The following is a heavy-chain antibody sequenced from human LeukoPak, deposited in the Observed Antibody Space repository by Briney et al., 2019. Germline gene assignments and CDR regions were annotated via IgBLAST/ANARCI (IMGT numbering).Heavy chain of an antibody. J-gene: IGHJ6*02. CDR3: ARDSRLYCSSTSCGYYGMDV. CDR2: IYSGGST. Sequence: GGSLRLSCAASGFTVSSNYMSWVRQAPGKGLEWVSVIYSGGSTYYADSVKGRFTISRDNSKNTLYLQMNSLRAEDTAVYYCARDSRLYCSSTSCGYYGMDVWGQGTTVTVSS. CDR1: GFTVSSNY. D-gene: IGHD2-2*01. V-gene: IGHV3-53*01.